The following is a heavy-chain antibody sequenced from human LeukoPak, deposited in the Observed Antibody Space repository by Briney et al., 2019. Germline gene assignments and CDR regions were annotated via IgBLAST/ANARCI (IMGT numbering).Heavy chain of an antibody. V-gene: IGHV4-30-4*01. CDR1: GGSISSGDYY. Sequence: SETLSLTCTVSGGSISSGDYYWSWIRQPPGKGLEWIGYIYYSGSTYYNPSLKSRVTISVDTSKNQFSLKLSSVTAADTAVYYCARETVTGDLSSDYWGQGTLVTVSS. CDR2: IYYSGST. CDR3: ARETVTGDLSSDY. J-gene: IGHJ4*02. D-gene: IGHD7-27*01.